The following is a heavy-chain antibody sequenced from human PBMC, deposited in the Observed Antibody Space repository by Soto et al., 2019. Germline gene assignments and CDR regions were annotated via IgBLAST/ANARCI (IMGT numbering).Heavy chain of an antibody. CDR1: GGSVSSGSYY. J-gene: IGHJ4*02. CDR2: IYYSGST. D-gene: IGHD3-16*02. CDR3: ARDLSVSGSYRFDY. Sequence: PSETLSLTCTVSGGSVSSGSYYWSWIRQPPGKGLGWIGYIYYSGSTNYNPSLKSRVTISVDTSKNQFSLKLSSVTAADTAVYYCARDLSVSGSYRFDYWGQGTLVTVSS. V-gene: IGHV4-61*01.